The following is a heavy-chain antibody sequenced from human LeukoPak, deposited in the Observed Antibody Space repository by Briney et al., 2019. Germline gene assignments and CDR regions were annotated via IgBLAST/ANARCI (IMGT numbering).Heavy chain of an antibody. J-gene: IGHJ4*02. Sequence: GGSLRLSCAASGFTFSSYAMHCVRQAPGKGLEYVSAISSNGGSTYYANSVKGRFTISRDNSKNTLYLQMGSLRAEDMAVYYCARVEAVAGSKYFDYWGQGTLVTVSS. CDR3: ARVEAVAGSKYFDY. V-gene: IGHV3-64*01. CDR2: ISSNGGST. CDR1: GFTFSSYA. D-gene: IGHD6-19*01.